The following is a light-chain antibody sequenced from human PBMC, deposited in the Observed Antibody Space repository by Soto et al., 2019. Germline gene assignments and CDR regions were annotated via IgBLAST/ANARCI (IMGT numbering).Light chain of an antibody. V-gene: IGKV3-20*01. CDR3: QQYGSSQS. CDR2: GAS. CDR1: QSVSSSY. Sequence: EIVLTQSPGTLSLSPGERATLSCRASQSVSSSYLAWYQQKPGQAPRLLIYGASSRATGIPDRFSGSGSGTDFTLTISRLEHEYFAVYYCQQYGSSQSFGQGTKVEIK. J-gene: IGKJ1*01.